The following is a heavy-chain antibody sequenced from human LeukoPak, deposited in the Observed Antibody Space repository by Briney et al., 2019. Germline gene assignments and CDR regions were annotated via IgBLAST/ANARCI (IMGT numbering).Heavy chain of an antibody. D-gene: IGHD1-26*01. J-gene: IGHJ3*02. Sequence: PGGSLRLSCAASGFTFSTYNMNWVRQAPGKGLEWVSSISTNSNYIHYADSVKGRFTISRDNAKHSLYLQMNRVRVEDTDVYYCARDVGASAPDAFDIWGEGKMVTVSS. CDR2: ISTNSNYI. V-gene: IGHV3-21*01. CDR3: ARDVGASAPDAFDI. CDR1: GFTFSTYN.